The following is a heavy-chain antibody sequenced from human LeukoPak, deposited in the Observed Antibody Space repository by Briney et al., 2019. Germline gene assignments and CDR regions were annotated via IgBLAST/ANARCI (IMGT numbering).Heavy chain of an antibody. Sequence: PGGSLRLSCAASGFTFSSYAMNWVRQAPGKGLEWVSAISGNGDSTYYGDSVKGRFTISRDNSKNTLYLQMNSLRAEDTAVYYCASSDYYDSSGYRKYYFDYWGQGTLVTVSS. CDR2: ISGNGDST. CDR1: GFTFSSYA. V-gene: IGHV3-23*01. D-gene: IGHD3-22*01. CDR3: ASSDYYDSSGYRKYYFDY. J-gene: IGHJ4*02.